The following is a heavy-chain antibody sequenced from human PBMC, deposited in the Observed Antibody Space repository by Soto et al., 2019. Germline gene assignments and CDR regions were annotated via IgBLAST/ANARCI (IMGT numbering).Heavy chain of an antibody. CDR1: GFTFSSYS. V-gene: IGHV3-48*02. D-gene: IGHD4-17*01. CDR2: ISSSSTI. Sequence: GGSLRLSCAASGFTFSSYSMNWVRKAPGKGLEWVSYISSSSTIYYADSVKGRFTISRDNAKNSLYLQMNSLRDEDTAVYYCARDVACTVTPFFLQRSYYYYGMDVWGQGTTVTVSS. J-gene: IGHJ6*02. CDR3: ARDVACTVTPFFLQRSYYYYGMDV.